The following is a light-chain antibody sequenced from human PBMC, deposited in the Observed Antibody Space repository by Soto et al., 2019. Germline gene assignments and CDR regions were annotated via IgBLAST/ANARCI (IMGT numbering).Light chain of an antibody. CDR1: QDISRW. V-gene: IGKV1-5*01. CDR2: DAS. CDR3: QQYKAFPRT. J-gene: IGKJ1*01. Sequence: DIQMTQSPATLSASVGDRVSITCRASQDISRWLAWYQQKPGKAPKVLIWDASSLQRGVPSRFSGDGSGSEFIFTITSLQPDDFANYYCQQYKAFPRTFGQGTKV.